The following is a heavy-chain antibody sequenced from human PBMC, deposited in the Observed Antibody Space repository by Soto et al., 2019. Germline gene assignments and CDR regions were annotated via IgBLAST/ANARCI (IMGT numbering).Heavy chain of an antibody. CDR3: VKDKERGGYDSEFDY. J-gene: IGHJ4*02. Sequence: GGSLRLSCEASGFSIGTYGMGWVRQAPGKGLEWVSTITGGNTYYAASVKGRFTISRDNSKNTLYLQMSSLRAEDTALYYCVKDKERGGYDSEFDYWGQGTLVTVSS. D-gene: IGHD3-3*01. CDR2: ITGGNT. CDR1: GFSIGTYG. V-gene: IGHV3-23*01.